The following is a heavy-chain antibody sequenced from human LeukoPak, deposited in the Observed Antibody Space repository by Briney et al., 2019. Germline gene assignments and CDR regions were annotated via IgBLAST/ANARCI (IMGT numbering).Heavy chain of an antibody. J-gene: IGHJ6*02. Sequence: ASVKVSCKASGYTFISYGISWVRQAPGQGLEWMGSISAYNGNTNYAQNLQGRVTMTTDTSTSTAYMELRSLSSDDTAVYYCARDRQRLVGIYYYGMDVWGQGTTVTVSS. CDR1: GYTFISYG. CDR2: ISAYNGNT. V-gene: IGHV1-18*01. CDR3: ARDRQRLVGIYYYGMDV. D-gene: IGHD6-19*01.